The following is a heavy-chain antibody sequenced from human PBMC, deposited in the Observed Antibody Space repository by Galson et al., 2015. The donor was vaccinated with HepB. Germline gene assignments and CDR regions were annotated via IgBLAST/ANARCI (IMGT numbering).Heavy chain of an antibody. D-gene: IGHD3-10*01. CDR2: IKKDGSEG. V-gene: IGHV3-7*01. CDR1: GFTFSSYW. Sequence: SLRLSCAASGFTFSSYWMTWVRQAPGKGLEWVANIKKDGSEGFYVDSVKGRFTISRDNAKNSLYLQMNSLRAEDTGVYYCARGDFYWQYYGSGKQNNWFDPWGQGTLVSVSS. J-gene: IGHJ5*02. CDR3: ARGDFYWQYYGSGKQNNWFDP.